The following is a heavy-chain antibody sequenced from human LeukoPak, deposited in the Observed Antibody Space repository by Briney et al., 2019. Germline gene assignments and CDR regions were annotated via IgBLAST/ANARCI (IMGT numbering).Heavy chain of an antibody. CDR3: ARVSSGWDEECDY. V-gene: IGHV1-2*06. CDR1: GYTFTGYY. CDR2: INPNSGGT. D-gene: IGHD6-19*01. J-gene: IGHJ4*02. Sequence: ASVKVSCKASGYTFTGYYMHWVRQAPGQGLEWMGRINPNSGGTNYAQKFQGRVTMTRDTSISTDYMELSRLRSDDTAVYDCARVSSGWDEECDYWGQGTLITVSS.